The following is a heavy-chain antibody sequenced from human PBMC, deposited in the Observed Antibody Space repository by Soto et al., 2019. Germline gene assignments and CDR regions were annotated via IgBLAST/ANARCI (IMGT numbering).Heavy chain of an antibody. CDR3: ARAGDYGDYVDY. V-gene: IGHV4-30-4*01. CDR2: IYYIGST. D-gene: IGHD4-17*01. J-gene: IGHJ4*02. Sequence: SETLSLTCTVSGGSISSGDYYWSWIRQPPGKGLEWIGYIYYIGSTYYNPSLKSRVTISVDTSKNQFSLKLSSVTAADTAVYYCARAGDYGDYVDYWGQGTLVTVSS. CDR1: GGSISSGDYY.